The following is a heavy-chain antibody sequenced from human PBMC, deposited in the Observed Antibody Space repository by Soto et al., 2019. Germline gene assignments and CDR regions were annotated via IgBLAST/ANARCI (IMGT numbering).Heavy chain of an antibody. V-gene: IGHV3-30*18. CDR1: GFTFSNYA. Sequence: QVHLVESGGGVVQSGRSLRLSCEASGFTFSNYAIHWVRQAPGKGLEWVAVIANDGGDKRYAEPVKGRFTVSRDTSKNTVNLQMSSLRTEDTAVYYCAKDSKVGPATYYFDYWGQGTLVTVSS. J-gene: IGHJ4*02. CDR2: IANDGGDK. D-gene: IGHD2-15*01. CDR3: AKDSKVGPATYYFDY.